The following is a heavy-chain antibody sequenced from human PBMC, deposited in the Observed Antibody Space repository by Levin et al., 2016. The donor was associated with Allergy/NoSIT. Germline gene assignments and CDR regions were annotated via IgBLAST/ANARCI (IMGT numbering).Heavy chain of an antibody. J-gene: IGHJ4*02. CDR2: ISGGSSSESYM. V-gene: IGHV3-21*01. CDR3: ASVFRGYHAIEYYTSYVDN. D-gene: IGHD3-3*01. Sequence: GESLKISCAASGFSVSSSTMTWVRQAPGKGLEWVAGISGGSSSESYMHYADSVKGRFTISRDNAKNSLYLQMNSLRAEDTAVYYCASVFRGYHAIEYYTSYVDNWGQGTLVTVSS. CDR1: GFSVSSST.